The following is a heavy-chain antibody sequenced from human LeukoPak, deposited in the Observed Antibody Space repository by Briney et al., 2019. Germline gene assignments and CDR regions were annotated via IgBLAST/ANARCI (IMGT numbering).Heavy chain of an antibody. D-gene: IGHD2-15*01. CDR1: GFTVSSNE. CDR2: ISGGST. V-gene: IGHV3-38-3*01. CDR3: KKAAISIVVVVAARLGFDP. J-gene: IGHJ5*02. Sequence: GGSLRLSYAASGFTVSSNEMNWVRQAPGKGLEWVSSISGGSTYYADSRKGRFTISRDNSKNTLYLQMNSLRAEDTAVYYCKKAAISIVVVVAARLGFDPWGQGTQVTVSS.